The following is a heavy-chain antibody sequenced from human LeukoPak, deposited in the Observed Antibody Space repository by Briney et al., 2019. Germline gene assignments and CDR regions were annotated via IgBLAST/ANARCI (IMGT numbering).Heavy chain of an antibody. CDR2: IWHDGSEK. Sequence: GGSLRLSCAASGFTFSTYGMNWVRQAPDKGLEWVAVIWHDGSEKYYADSVKDRFTISRDNSKSTLYLQMNSLRAEDTAVYFCARSNNAFDYWGQGSLVTVSS. CDR3: ARSNNAFDY. D-gene: IGHD1/OR15-1a*01. V-gene: IGHV3-33*01. J-gene: IGHJ4*02. CDR1: GFTFSTYG.